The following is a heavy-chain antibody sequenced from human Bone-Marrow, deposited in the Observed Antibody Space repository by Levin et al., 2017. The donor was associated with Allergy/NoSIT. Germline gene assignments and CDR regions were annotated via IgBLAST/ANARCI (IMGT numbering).Heavy chain of an antibody. D-gene: IGHD5-24*01. CDR2: IYHSGNT. Sequence: SETLSLTCSVSGDSITTGGFYWSWLRQFPGTGLEFLGYIYHSGNTDYNPSLKSRLTLSVDTSKNQFSLNLRSVSAADTAVYYCARVDGRNWFDTWGQGTLVTVSS. CDR1: GDSITTGGFY. V-gene: IGHV4-31*03. J-gene: IGHJ5*02. CDR3: ARVDGRNWFDT.